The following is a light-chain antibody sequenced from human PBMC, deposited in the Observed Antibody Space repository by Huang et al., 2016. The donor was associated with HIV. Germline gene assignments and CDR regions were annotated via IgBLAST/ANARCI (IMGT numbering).Light chain of an antibody. CDR2: WAS. J-gene: IGKJ1*01. Sequence: DIVMTQSPDSLAVSLGERATISCVSSQSVLSPSNNRNHLAWYQQKPRQPPKLLIYWASTRESGVPDRVRGSGSATDFTRTIDNLQAEDVALYFCQQYYSIPGFGQGTYVEV. CDR3: QQYYSIPG. CDR1: QSVLSPSNNRNH. V-gene: IGKV4-1*01.